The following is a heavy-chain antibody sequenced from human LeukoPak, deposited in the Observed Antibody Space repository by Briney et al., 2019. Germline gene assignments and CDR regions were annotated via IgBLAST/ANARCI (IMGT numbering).Heavy chain of an antibody. CDR1: GYTFTGHY. V-gene: IGHV1-2*02. J-gene: IGHJ4*02. CDR3: ARPAKDYFDSNGHYSSYFFDY. D-gene: IGHD3-22*01. Sequence: GASVKVSCKASGYTFTGHYVHWVRQAPGQGLEWMGWINVDNGGTNYAQNFQGRVTKTRDTSISTAYMELSRLRSDDTAVYYCARPAKDYFDSNGHYSSYFFDYWGQGTLVTVSS. CDR2: INVDNGGT.